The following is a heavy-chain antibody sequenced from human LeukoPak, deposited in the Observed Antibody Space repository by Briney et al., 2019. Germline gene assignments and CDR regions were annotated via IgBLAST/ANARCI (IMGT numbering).Heavy chain of an antibody. CDR1: GXTFDDYV. V-gene: IGHV3-43*02. CDR2: ISGDGDST. D-gene: IGHD2-21*02. CDR3: VKDMRCSGSDCYGPGDY. J-gene: IGHJ4*02. Sequence: GGSLRLSCAASGXTFDDYVMHWVRQGPGKGREWVSLISGDGDSTRYADSVKGRFTISRDNIKNSLYLQMNSLRTEDTAFYYCVKDMRCSGSDCYGPGDYWGQGTLVTVSP.